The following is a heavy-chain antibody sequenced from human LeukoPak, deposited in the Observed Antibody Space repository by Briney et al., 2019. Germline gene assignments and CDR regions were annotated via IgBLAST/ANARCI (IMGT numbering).Heavy chain of an antibody. CDR1: GFTVSSNY. J-gene: IGHJ3*02. V-gene: IGHV3-66*01. CDR2: IYSGGST. D-gene: IGHD3-16*02. CDR3: ATFYYVWGSYRYGPDAFDI. Sequence: GGSLRLSCAASGFTVSSNYMSWVRQAPGKGLEWVSVIYSGGSTYYADSVKGRFTISRDNSKNTLYLQMNSLRAEDTAVYYCATFYYVWGSYRYGPDAFDIWGQGTMVTVSS.